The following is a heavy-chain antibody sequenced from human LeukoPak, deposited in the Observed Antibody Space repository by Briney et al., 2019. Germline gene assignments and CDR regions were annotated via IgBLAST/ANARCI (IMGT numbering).Heavy chain of an antibody. J-gene: IGHJ6*04. D-gene: IGHD2-2*01. Sequence: SETLSLTRAVSGGSISSSNWWSWVRQPPGKGLEWIGEFFHSGSTNYNPSRKSRVTISVDKSKNQFSLKLSSVTAADTAVYYCARGYCRSTSCYYYGMDVWGKGTTVTVSS. CDR2: FFHSGST. CDR1: GGSISSSNW. CDR3: ARGYCRSTSCYYYGMDV. V-gene: IGHV4-4*02.